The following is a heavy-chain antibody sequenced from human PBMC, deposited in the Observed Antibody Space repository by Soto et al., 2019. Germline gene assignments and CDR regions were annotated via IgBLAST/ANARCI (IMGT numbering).Heavy chain of an antibody. D-gene: IGHD2-2*01. CDR2: INHSGST. V-gene: IGHV4-34*01. Sequence: SETLSLTCAVYGGSLSGYFWSWIRQPPGKGLEWIGEINHSGSTNYNPSLKSRVAISVDTSKNQFSLKLSSVTAADTAVYYRAREDCSSTSCWGIDPWGQGTLVTVPQ. CDR1: GGSLSGYF. CDR3: AREDCSSTSCWGIDP. J-gene: IGHJ5*02.